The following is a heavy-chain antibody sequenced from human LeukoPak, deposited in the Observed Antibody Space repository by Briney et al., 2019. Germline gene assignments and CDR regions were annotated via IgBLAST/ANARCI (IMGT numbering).Heavy chain of an antibody. V-gene: IGHV3-30*01. J-gene: IGHJ4*02. CDR2: ISYDGSNK. CDR1: GFTFSSYT. CDR3: ARDKVVTIDY. D-gene: IGHD4-23*01. Sequence: PGRSLRLSCAASGFTFSSYTMHWVRQAPGKGLEWVAVISYDGSNKYYADSVKGRFTISRDNSKNTLYLQMNSLRAEDTAVYYCARDKVVTIDYWGQGTLVTVSS.